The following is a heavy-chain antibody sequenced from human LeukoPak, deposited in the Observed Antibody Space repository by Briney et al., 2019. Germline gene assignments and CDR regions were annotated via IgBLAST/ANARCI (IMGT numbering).Heavy chain of an antibody. CDR2: ISYDGSNK. Sequence: PGESLRLSCAASGFTFSSYGMHWVRQAPGKGLEWVAVISYDGSNKYYADSVKGRFTISRDNSKNTLYLQMNSLRAEDTAVYYCAKEFFSAGTPNWGQGTLVTVSS. D-gene: IGHD2-15*01. V-gene: IGHV3-30*18. CDR3: AKEFFSAGTPN. J-gene: IGHJ1*01. CDR1: GFTFSSYG.